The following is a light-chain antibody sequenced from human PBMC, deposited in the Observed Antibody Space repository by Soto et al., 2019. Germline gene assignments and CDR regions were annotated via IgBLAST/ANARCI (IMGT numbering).Light chain of an antibody. V-gene: IGKV3-20*01. CDR3: QLYGSSGT. J-gene: IGKJ1*01. Sequence: IVLTQTPGTLSLSQWQRPTLSCRASQSVSNNYLAWHQQTPGQAPRLLIYGASNRAAGIPDRFSGSGSGTDFPLTISRLEPEDFAVYYCQLYGSSGTFGQGTKVDIK. CDR2: GAS. CDR1: QSVSNNY.